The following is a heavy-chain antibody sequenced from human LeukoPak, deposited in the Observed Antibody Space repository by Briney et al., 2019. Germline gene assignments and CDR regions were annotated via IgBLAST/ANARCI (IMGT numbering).Heavy chain of an antibody. D-gene: IGHD1-26*01. CDR1: GGSISSYY. V-gene: IGHV4-59*01. CDR3: ARDRSGGNYATFEY. Sequence: PSETLSLTCTVSGGSISSYYWSWIRQPPGKGLEWIGYIYYSGSTNYNPSLKSRVTISVDTSKNQFSLKLSSVTAADTAVYYCARDRSGGNYATFEYWGQGTLVTVSS. CDR2: IYYSGST. J-gene: IGHJ4*02.